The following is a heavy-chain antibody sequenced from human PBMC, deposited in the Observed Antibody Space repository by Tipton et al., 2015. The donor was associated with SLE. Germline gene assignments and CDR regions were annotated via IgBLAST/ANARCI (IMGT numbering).Heavy chain of an antibody. D-gene: IGHD3-10*01. CDR1: GFIFANHG. J-gene: IGHJ4*02. CDR2: ISWNSVSI. CDR3: AKDMGTSNWFGEDH. V-gene: IGHV3-9*01. Sequence: SLRLSCAASGFIFANHGMHWVRQAPGKGLEWVSGISWNSVSIGYADSVKGQFTISRDDAKKSLYLHMNSLRGEDTALYYCAKDMGTSNWFGEDHWGQGTLVTVSS.